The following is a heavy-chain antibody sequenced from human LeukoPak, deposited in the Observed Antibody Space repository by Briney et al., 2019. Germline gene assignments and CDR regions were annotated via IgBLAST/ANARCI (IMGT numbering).Heavy chain of an antibody. Sequence: HGESLQISCRGSGYSFTAYWIAWVRQMPGKGLEWMATIYPGDSATTYSPSFQGQVTISADKSITTAYLQWSSLKASDTAMYYCARPAAGLGGFDYWGQGTLVTVSS. CDR3: ARPAAGLGGFDY. CDR1: GYSFTAYW. J-gene: IGHJ4*02. CDR2: IYPGDSAT. D-gene: IGHD3-16*01. V-gene: IGHV5-51*01.